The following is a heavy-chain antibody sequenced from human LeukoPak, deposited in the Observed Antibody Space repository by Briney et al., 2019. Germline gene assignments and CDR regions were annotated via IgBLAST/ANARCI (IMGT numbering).Heavy chain of an antibody. Sequence: GASVKVSCKASGGTFSVYAISWVRQAPGQGLEWMGGIIPIFGTANYAQKFQGRVTITTDESTSTAYMELSSLRSEDTAVYYCARGGYDILTGYLRRGYYMDVWGKGTTVTVSS. V-gene: IGHV1-69*05. D-gene: IGHD3-9*01. CDR2: IIPIFGTA. CDR1: GGTFSVYA. J-gene: IGHJ6*03. CDR3: ARGGYDILTGYLRRGYYMDV.